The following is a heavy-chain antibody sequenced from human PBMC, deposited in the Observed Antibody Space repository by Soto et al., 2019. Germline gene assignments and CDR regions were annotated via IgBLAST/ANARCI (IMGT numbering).Heavy chain of an antibody. V-gene: IGHV3-23*01. CDR3: AKHGGPSSSSYMDV. D-gene: IGHD3-3*01. Sequence: EVQLLESGGGLVQPGGSLRLSCAASGFTFSNYAMTWVRQAPGKGLEWVSVIRGSGDVTYYADSVQGRFAISRDNSKNTLYLQMNSLRDEDTAIYYCAKHGGPSSSSYMDVWGKGTKVTVSS. CDR1: GFTFSNYA. CDR2: IRGSGDVT. J-gene: IGHJ6*03.